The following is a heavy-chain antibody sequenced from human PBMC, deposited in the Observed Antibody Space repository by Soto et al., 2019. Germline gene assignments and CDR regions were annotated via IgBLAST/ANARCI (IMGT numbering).Heavy chain of an antibody. CDR2: ISAYNGNT. CDR1: GYTFTSYG. J-gene: IGHJ5*02. CDR3: ARDGSPGFLEWLLFESWFDP. Sequence: ASVKVSCKASGYTFTSYGISWVRQAPGQVLEWMGWISAYNGNTNYAQKLQGRVTMTTDTSTSTAYMELRSLRSDDTAVYYCARDGSPGFLEWLLFESWFDPWGQGTLVTVSS. V-gene: IGHV1-18*01. D-gene: IGHD3-3*01.